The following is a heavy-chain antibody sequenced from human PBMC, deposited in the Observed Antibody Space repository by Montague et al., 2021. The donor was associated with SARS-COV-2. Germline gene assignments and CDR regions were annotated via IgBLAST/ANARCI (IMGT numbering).Heavy chain of an antibody. V-gene: IGHV4-4*07. Sequence: SETLSLTCAVSGGSISGYYWSWFRQSAGKGLEWIGRIYNSGTTSYNPSLKSRVTMSVETSTNQFSLTLSSVTAADTAVYYCVRDQGRSNWNYPDYWGQGTLVTVSS. CDR3: VRDQGRSNWNYPDY. CDR1: GGSISGYY. J-gene: IGHJ4*02. D-gene: IGHD1-20*01. CDR2: IYNSGTT.